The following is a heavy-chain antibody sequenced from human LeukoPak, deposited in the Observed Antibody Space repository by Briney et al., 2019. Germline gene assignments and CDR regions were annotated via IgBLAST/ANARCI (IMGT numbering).Heavy chain of an antibody. CDR3: AREELWLLGWFAP. V-gene: IGHV4-61*02. CDR1: GGSITNTSYY. CDR2: IYISGNT. J-gene: IGHJ5*02. D-gene: IGHD5-18*01. Sequence: SSETLSLTCTVSGGSITNTSYYWNWFRQPAGKGLEWIGRIYISGNTNYNPSLKSRVIISLDTSKNEFSLKLTSVTAEDTAVYYCAREELWLLGWFAPWGQGSLVTVSS.